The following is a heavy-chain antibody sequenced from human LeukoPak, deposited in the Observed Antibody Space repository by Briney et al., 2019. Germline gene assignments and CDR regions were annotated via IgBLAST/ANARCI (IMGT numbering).Heavy chain of an antibody. V-gene: IGHV1-69*04. Sequence: SVKVSCKASGGTFSSYAISWVRQAPGQGLEWMGRIIPIFGIANYAQKFQGRVTITADKSTGTAYMELSSLRSEDTAVYYCARGSTVVGTYNWFDPWGQGTLVTVSS. J-gene: IGHJ5*02. CDR2: IIPIFGIA. CDR3: ARGSTVVGTYNWFDP. CDR1: GGTFSSYA. D-gene: IGHD4-23*01.